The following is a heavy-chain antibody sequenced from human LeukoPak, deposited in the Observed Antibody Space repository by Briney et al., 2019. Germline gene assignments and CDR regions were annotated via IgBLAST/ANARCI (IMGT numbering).Heavy chain of an antibody. CDR3: ARGLRNMTYYDILTGYYSNWFDP. Sequence: ASVKVSCKASGYTFTSYDINWVRQATGQGLEWMGWMNPNSGNTGYAQKFQGRVTMTRNTSISTAFMELSSLRSEDTAVYYCARGLRNMTYYDILTGYYSNWFDPWGQGTLVTVSS. V-gene: IGHV1-8*01. J-gene: IGHJ5*02. CDR2: MNPNSGNT. D-gene: IGHD3-9*01. CDR1: GYTFTSYD.